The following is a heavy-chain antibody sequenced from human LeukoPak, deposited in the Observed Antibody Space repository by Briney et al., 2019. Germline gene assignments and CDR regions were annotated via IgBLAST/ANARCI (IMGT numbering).Heavy chain of an antibody. CDR2: IIPIFGTA. D-gene: IGHD7-27*01. CDR1: GGTFSSYA. J-gene: IGHJ4*02. Sequence: GASVKVSCKASGGTFSSYAISWVRQAPGQGLEWMGGIIPIFGTANYAQKFQGRVTITADESTSTAYMELSSLRSEDTAVYYCARTQPGLGMGVSGFDYWGQGTLVTVSS. CDR3: ARTQPGLGMGVSGFDY. V-gene: IGHV1-69*13.